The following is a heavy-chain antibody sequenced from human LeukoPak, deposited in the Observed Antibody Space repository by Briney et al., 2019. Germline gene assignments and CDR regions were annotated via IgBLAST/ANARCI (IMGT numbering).Heavy chain of an antibody. J-gene: IGHJ4*02. CDR1: GGSISSYY. D-gene: IGHD3-10*01. V-gene: IGHV4-59*01. CDR3: ARDHGFGESEFDY. CDR2: IYYSGST. Sequence: PSETLSLTCTVSGGSISSYYWSWIRQPPGKGPEWIGYIYYSGSTNYNPSLKSRVTISVDTSKNQFSLKLSSVTAADTAVYYCARDHGFGESEFDYWGQGTLVTVSS.